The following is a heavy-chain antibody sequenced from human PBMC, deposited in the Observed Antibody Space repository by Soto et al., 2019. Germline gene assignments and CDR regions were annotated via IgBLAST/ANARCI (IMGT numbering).Heavy chain of an antibody. Sequence: LRLSCAASGFTFDDYAMHWVRQAPGKGLEWVSGISWNSGSIGYADSVKGRFTISRDNAKNSLYLQMNSLRAEDTALYYCAKDRAAGYLYYYFDYWGQGTLVTVSS. V-gene: IGHV3-9*01. J-gene: IGHJ4*02. D-gene: IGHD6-13*01. CDR3: AKDRAAGYLYYYFDY. CDR1: GFTFDDYA. CDR2: ISWNSGSI.